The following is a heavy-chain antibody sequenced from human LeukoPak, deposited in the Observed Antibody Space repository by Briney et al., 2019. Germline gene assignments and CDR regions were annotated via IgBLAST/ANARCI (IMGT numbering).Heavy chain of an antibody. V-gene: IGHV4-59*01. CDR3: ARDHQRGYAFDI. Sequence: ASETLSLTCTVSGGSISSYYWSWIRQPPGKGLEWIGYIYYSGSTNYNPSLKSRVTISVDTSKNQFSLKLSSVTAADTAVYYCARDHQRGYAFDIWGQGTMVTVSS. CDR1: GGSISSYY. CDR2: IYYSGST. D-gene: IGHD3-10*01. J-gene: IGHJ3*02.